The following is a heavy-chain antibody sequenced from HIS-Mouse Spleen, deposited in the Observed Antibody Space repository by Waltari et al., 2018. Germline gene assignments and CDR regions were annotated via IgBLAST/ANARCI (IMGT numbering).Heavy chain of an antibody. J-gene: IGHJ6*02. CDR3: ARDYYGSGSYYYYGMDV. Sequence: QVQLVQSGAEVKKPGASVKVSCKASGYTFTGYYMHWVRQAPGQGLEWMGWINPNSGGTNYAQKFQGRVTMTRDTSISTAYMELSRLRSDDTAVYYCARDYYGSGSYYYYGMDVWGQGTTVTVSS. CDR1: GYTFTGYY. V-gene: IGHV1-2*02. D-gene: IGHD3-10*01. CDR2: INPNSGGT.